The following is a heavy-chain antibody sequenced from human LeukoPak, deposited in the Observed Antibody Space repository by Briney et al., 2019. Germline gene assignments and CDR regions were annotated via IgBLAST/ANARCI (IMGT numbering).Heavy chain of an antibody. CDR3: ARLLSSGTTRNNWFDP. D-gene: IGHD1-1*01. V-gene: IGHV3-20*04. CDR1: GFTFDDYG. Sequence: GGSLRLTCAASGFTFDDYGMSWVRQAPGKGLEWVSGINWYGGTTGYVDSVKGRFTISRDNAKNSLYLQMNSLRAEDTALYYCARLLSSGTTRNNWFDPWGQGTLVTVSS. J-gene: IGHJ5*02. CDR2: INWYGGTT.